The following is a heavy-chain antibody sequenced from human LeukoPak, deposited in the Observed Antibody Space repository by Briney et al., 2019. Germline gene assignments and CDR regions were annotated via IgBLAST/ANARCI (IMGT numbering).Heavy chain of an antibody. V-gene: IGHV4-34*01. J-gene: IGHJ3*02. Sequence: SETLSLTCAVYGGSFSGYYWSWIRQPPGKGLEWIGEINHSGSTNYNPSLKSRVTISVDTSKNQFSLKLSSVTAADTAVYYCARDLVTMVRGVTSWYDAFGIWGQGTMVTVSS. CDR1: GGSFSGYY. CDR3: ARDLVTMVRGVTSWYDAFGI. D-gene: IGHD3-10*01. CDR2: INHSGST.